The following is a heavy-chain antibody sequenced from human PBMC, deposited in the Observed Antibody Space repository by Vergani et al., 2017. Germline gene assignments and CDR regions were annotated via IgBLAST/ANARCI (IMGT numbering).Heavy chain of an antibody. CDR3: ARGTMVRGGWFDP. D-gene: IGHD3-10*01. Sequence: QVQLVQSGAEVKKPGASVKVSCKASGYTFTGYYMHWVRQAPGQGLEWMGWINPNSGGTNYAQKFQGRVTITADKSTSTAYMELSSLRSEDTAVYYCARGTMVRGGWFDPWGQGTLVTVSS. CDR1: GYTFTGYY. CDR2: INPNSGGT. J-gene: IGHJ5*02. V-gene: IGHV1-2*02.